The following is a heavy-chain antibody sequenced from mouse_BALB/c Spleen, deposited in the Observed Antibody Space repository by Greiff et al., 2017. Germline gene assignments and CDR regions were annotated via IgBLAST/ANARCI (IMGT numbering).Heavy chain of an antibody. CDR3: AREAIDYDYDGGFAY. CDR2: IWAGGST. V-gene: IGHV2-9*02. J-gene: IGHJ3*01. D-gene: IGHD2-4*01. Sequence: QVQLKESGPGLVAPSQSLSITCTVSGFSLTSYGVHWVRQPPGKGLEWLGVIWAGGSTNYNSALMSRLSISKDNSKSQVFLKMNSLQTDDTAMYYCAREAIDYDYDGGFAYWGQGTLVTVSA. CDR1: GFSLTSYG.